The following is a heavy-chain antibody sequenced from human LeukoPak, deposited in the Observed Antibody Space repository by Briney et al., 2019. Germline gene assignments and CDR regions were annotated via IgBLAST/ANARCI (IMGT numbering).Heavy chain of an antibody. CDR3: ARGESGIMENSFDI. V-gene: IGHV3-74*01. J-gene: IGHJ3*02. CDR2: ITNDGSST. Sequence: GGSLRLSCAASGLTFSSHWMHWVRHAPGKGLVWVSRITNDGSSTTYADSVKGRSTISRDNAKNSLYLQMNSLRVEDTAVYSCARGESGIMENSFDIWGQGTLVTVSS. CDR1: GLTFSSHW. D-gene: IGHD3-16*01.